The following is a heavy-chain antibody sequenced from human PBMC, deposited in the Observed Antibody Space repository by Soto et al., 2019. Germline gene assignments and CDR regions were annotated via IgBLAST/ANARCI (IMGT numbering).Heavy chain of an antibody. D-gene: IGHD1-20*01. CDR2: IIPILGTG. J-gene: IGHJ6*03. CDR1: GGTFTSDT. CDR3: AREAGSYNMGTFPFYYKDI. V-gene: IGHV1-69*08. Sequence: QVQLVQSGPEVKKSVSSVKVSCKLSGGTFTSDTISWLRRAPGQGLEWMGRIIPILGTGNYAQKFQGSITITEDKSTNTGDMEVRSLTSEDTAIYYCAREAGSYNMGTFPFYYKDIWGNGHTVTVSS.